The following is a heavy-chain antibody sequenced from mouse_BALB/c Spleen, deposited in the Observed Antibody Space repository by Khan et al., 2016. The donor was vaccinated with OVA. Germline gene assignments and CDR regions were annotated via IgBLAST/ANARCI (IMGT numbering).Heavy chain of an antibody. J-gene: IGHJ4*01. D-gene: IGHD1-1*02. CDR2: INTYTGKP. CDR3: ARVVFNGTMDY. V-gene: IGHV9-3-1*01. CDR1: GYTFTNYG. Sequence: QIQLVQSGPELKKPGETVKISCKASGYTFTNYGMNWMKQAPGKGLKWMGWINTYTGKPTYADDFKGRFAFSLETSATTAYLQINNLKNEDTATFFCARVVFNGTMDYWGQGTSVTVSS.